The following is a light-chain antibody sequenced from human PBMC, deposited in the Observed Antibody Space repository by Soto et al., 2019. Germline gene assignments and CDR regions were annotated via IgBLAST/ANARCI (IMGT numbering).Light chain of an antibody. CDR1: QSISGT. J-gene: IGKJ1*01. Sequence: EIVMTQSPATLSVCPGGSATLSCRASQSISGTLAWYQQKTGQAPRLLIYGESTRATSFPDRLSGSGSGTDLTLTISRLQSEDFAVYYCQKYNNWPWTFGQGTKVDIK. V-gene: IGKV3-15*01. CDR3: QKYNNWPWT. CDR2: GES.